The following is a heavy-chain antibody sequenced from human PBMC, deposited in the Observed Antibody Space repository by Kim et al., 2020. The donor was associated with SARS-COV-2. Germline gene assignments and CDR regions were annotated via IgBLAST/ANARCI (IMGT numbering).Heavy chain of an antibody. CDR3: ARPYGSGSYPLSFDY. CDR1: GFTLSSYG. D-gene: IGHD3-10*01. V-gene: IGHV3-21*01. J-gene: IGHJ4*02. CDR2: ISSSSSYI. Sequence: GGSLRLSCAASGFTLSSYGMNWVRQAPGKGLEWVSSISSSSSYIYYADSVKGRFTISRDNAKNSLYLQMNSLRAEDAAVYYCARPYGSGSYPLSFDYWGQGTLVTVSS.